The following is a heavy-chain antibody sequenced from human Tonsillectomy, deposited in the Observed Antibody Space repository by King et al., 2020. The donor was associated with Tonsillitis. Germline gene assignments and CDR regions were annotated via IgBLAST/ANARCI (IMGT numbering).Heavy chain of an antibody. CDR1: GGSISDTSYH. Sequence: MQLQESGPGLVKPSETLSLTCIVSGGSISDTSYHWGWLRQPPGKGLEWIGSIYYSGKTYYNSSLKIRVTILVEPSKNQFSLKLSSVTAADTAVYYCARDPGYSRGFDPWGQGTLVTVSS. CDR3: ARDPGYSRGFDP. V-gene: IGHV4-39*02. D-gene: IGHD3-22*01. CDR2: IYYSGKT. J-gene: IGHJ5*02.